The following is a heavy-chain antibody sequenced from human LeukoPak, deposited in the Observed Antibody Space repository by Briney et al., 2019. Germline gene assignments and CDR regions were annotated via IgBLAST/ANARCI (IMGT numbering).Heavy chain of an antibody. J-gene: IGHJ4*02. CDR2: IDPSDSYT. Sequence: GASLQISCKGSGYSFTSYWISWVRQLPGKGLEWMGRIDPSDSYTNYSPSYQGHVTISADKSISTAYLQWSSLKASDTAMYYCAFYDILTGRDYWGQGTLVTVSS. CDR1: GYSFTSYW. V-gene: IGHV5-10-1*01. CDR3: AFYDILTGRDY. D-gene: IGHD3-9*01.